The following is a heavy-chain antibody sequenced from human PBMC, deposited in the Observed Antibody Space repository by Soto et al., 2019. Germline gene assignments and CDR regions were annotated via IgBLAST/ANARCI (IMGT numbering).Heavy chain of an antibody. CDR3: ARAQVGATTNWFDP. V-gene: IGHV3-33*01. CDR2: IWYDGSNK. CDR1: GFTFSSYG. Sequence: GGSLRLSCAASGFTFSSYGMHWVRQAPGKGLEWVAVIWYDGSNKYYADSVKGRFTISRDNSKNTLYLQMNSLRAEDTAVYYCARAQVGATTNWFDPWGQGTLVTVSS. J-gene: IGHJ5*02. D-gene: IGHD1-26*01.